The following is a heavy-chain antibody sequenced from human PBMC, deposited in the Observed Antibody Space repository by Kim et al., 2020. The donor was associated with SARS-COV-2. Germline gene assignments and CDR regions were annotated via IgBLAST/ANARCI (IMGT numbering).Heavy chain of an antibody. D-gene: IGHD6-13*01. CDR3: ARDRGLIAAPLGMDV. CDR2: IYYSGST. CDR1: GGSVSSGSYY. Sequence: SETLSLTCTVSGGSVSSGSYYWSWIRQPPGKGLEWIGYIYYSGSTNYNPSLKSRVTISVDTSKNQFSLKLSSVTAADTAVYYCARDRGLIAAPLGMDVWG. J-gene: IGHJ6*01. V-gene: IGHV4-61*01.